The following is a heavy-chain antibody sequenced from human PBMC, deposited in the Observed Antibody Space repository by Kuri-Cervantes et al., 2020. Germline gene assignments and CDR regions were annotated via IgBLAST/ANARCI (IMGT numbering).Heavy chain of an antibody. CDR3: ARAHYDILIDQSLDIDY. D-gene: IGHD3-9*01. CDR1: GYTFTSYG. V-gene: IGHV1-18*01. J-gene: IGHJ4*02. Sequence: ASVKVSCKASGYTFTSYGISWVRQAPGQGLEWMGWISAYNGNTNYAQKLQGRVTMTEDTSTDTAYMELSSLRSEDTAVYYCARAHYDILIDQSLDIDYWGQGTLVTVSS. CDR2: ISAYNGNT.